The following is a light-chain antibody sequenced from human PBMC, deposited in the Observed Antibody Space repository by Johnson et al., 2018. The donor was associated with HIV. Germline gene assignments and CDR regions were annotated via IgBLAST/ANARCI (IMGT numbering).Light chain of an antibody. CDR2: DNN. Sequence: VLTQPPSVSAAPGQKVTISCSGSSSNIGNNYVSWYQHLPGTAPQLLIYDNNRRPSGIPDRFSGSKSGTSATLGITGLQTGDEADYYCGTWDSSLSAVYVFGTGTKVTVL. CDR1: SSNIGNNY. J-gene: IGLJ1*01. V-gene: IGLV1-51*01. CDR3: GTWDSSLSAVYV.